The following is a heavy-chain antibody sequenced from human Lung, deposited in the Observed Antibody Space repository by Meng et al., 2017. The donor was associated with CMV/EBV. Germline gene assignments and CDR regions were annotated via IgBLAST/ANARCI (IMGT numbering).Heavy chain of an antibody. CDR1: GGSFSGYY. J-gene: IGHJ4*02. V-gene: IGHV4-34*01. Sequence: SETXSLXXAVYGGSFSGYYWTWIRQPPRKGLEWIGEIDHSGSTNYNPSLKSRVTISVDTSKSQFSLRLSSVIAADTAIYYCARGGGYCSGTSCYNDYWGQGMXVTVSS. D-gene: IGHD2-2*02. CDR2: IDHSGST. CDR3: ARGGGYCSGTSCYNDY.